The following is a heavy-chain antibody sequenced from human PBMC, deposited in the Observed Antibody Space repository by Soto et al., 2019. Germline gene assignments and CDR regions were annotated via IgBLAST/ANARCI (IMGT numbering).Heavy chain of an antibody. CDR1: GFTFSSYS. Sequence: EVQLVESGGGLVKPGGSLRLSCAASGFTFSSYSMNLVRQAPGKGLEWVSSISSSSSYIYYADSVKGRFTISRDNAKNSLYLQINSLRAEDTAVYYCARDFTYYYYYGMDVWGQGTTVTVSS. CDR2: ISSSSSYI. CDR3: ARDFTYYYYYGMDV. J-gene: IGHJ6*02. D-gene: IGHD3-16*01. V-gene: IGHV3-21*01.